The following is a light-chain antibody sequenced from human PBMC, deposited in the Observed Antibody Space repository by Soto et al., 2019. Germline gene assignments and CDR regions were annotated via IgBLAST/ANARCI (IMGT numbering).Light chain of an antibody. CDR3: YSYADTNNV. Sequence: QSVLTQPPSASGSPGQSVTISCTGTSSDVGGYNYVSLYQQHPGKAPKLMIYEVSKRPSGVPDRFSGSKSGNTASLTVSGLQAEDEADYYCYSYADTNNVFGTGTKVTVL. J-gene: IGLJ1*01. V-gene: IGLV2-8*01. CDR1: SSDVGGYNY. CDR2: EVS.